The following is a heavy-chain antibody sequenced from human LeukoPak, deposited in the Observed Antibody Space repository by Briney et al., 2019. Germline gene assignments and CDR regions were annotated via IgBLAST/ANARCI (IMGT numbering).Heavy chain of an antibody. CDR1: GGSFSGYY. V-gene: IGHV4-34*01. Sequence: ASETLSLTCAVYGGSFSGYYWSWIRQPPGKGLEWIGEINHSGSTNYNPSLKSRVTISVDTSKNQFSLKLSSVTAADTAVYYCARGALRYFDWSSHGWFDPWGQGTLVTVSS. D-gene: IGHD3-9*01. CDR3: ARGALRYFDWSSHGWFDP. CDR2: INHSGST. J-gene: IGHJ5*02.